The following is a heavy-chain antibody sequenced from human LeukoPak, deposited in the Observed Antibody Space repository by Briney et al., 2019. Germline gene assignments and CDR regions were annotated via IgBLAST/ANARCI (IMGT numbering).Heavy chain of an antibody. Sequence: ASVKVSCKASGYTFTSYAMHWVRQAPGQRLEWMGWINAGNGNTKYSQKFQGRVTITRDTSASTAYMELSSLSSEDTAVYYCARVAAVAGTLDYWGQGTLVTVSS. V-gene: IGHV1-3*01. CDR1: GYTFTSYA. CDR2: INAGNGNT. CDR3: ARVAAVAGTLDY. D-gene: IGHD6-19*01. J-gene: IGHJ4*02.